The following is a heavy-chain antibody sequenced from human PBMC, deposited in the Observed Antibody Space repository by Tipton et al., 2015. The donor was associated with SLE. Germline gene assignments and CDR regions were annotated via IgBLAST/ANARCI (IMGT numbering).Heavy chain of an antibody. CDR3: ARGYSSSWYREFFDI. D-gene: IGHD6-13*01. Sequence: TLSLTCAVYGGSFSGYSWSWIRQPPGKGLEWIGQTNHSGNTNYHPSPMGRVTMSVDTSKNQFSLRLRAATAADTAFYYCARGYSSSWYREFFDIWGRGTLVTVSS. CDR1: GGSFSGYS. J-gene: IGHJ2*01. V-gene: IGHV4-34*01. CDR2: TNHSGNT.